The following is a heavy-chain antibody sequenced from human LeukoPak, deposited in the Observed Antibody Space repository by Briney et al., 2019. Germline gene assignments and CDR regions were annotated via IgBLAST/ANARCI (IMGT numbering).Heavy chain of an antibody. J-gene: IGHJ4*02. CDR3: AKVPTVLTYYFDY. Sequence: GGSLRLSCAASGFTFSRDGMSWVRQAPGKGLEWVSGISGSGGSTNYADSVKGRFTISRDNSKNTLYLQMNSLRAEDTAVYYCAKVPTVLTYYFDYWGQGTLVTVTS. CDR1: GFTFSRDG. D-gene: IGHD4-23*01. CDR2: ISGSGGST. V-gene: IGHV3-23*01.